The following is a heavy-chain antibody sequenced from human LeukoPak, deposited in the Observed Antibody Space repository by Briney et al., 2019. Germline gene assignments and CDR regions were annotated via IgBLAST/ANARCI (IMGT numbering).Heavy chain of an antibody. CDR2: IKQDGSVK. CDR1: GFTFSGYA. Sequence: GGSLRLSCADSGFTFSGYAMSWVRQAPGKGLEWVANIKQDGSVKQYVDSVKGRFTISRDNAKNSVYLQMNSLRAEDTAIYYCSSGDEFDYWGQGTLVTVSS. D-gene: IGHD7-27*01. J-gene: IGHJ4*02. CDR3: SSGDEFDY. V-gene: IGHV3-7*01.